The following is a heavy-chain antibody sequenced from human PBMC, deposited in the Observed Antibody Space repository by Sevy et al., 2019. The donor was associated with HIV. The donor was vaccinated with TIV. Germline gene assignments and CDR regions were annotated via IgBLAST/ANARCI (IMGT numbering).Heavy chain of an antibody. Sequence: GGSLRLSCAASGFTFSSYAMHWVRQAPGKGLEWVAVISYDGSNKYYADSVKGRFTISRDNSKNTLYLKMNSLRAEDTAVYYCARDLGGGPTTMVRGVGSYYYYYGMDVWGQGTTVTVSS. CDR3: ARDLGGGPTTMVRGVGSYYYYYGMDV. J-gene: IGHJ6*02. D-gene: IGHD3-10*01. CDR2: ISYDGSNK. CDR1: GFTFSSYA. V-gene: IGHV3-30-3*01.